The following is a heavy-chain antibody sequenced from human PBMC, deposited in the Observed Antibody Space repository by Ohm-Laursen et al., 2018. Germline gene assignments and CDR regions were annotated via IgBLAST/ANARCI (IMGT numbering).Heavy chain of an antibody. CDR1: GYTFTSYY. CDR3: AGGMGATTEGAFDI. CDR2: IHPSGGST. J-gene: IGHJ3*02. V-gene: IGHV1-46*01. D-gene: IGHD1-26*01. Sequence: ASVKAFRQASGYTFTSYYMHWARQAPGQGLEWMGIIHPSGGSTSYAQKFEGRVTMTRDTSTSTVYMELSSLRSEDTAVYYCAGGMGATTEGAFDIWGQGTMVTVSS.